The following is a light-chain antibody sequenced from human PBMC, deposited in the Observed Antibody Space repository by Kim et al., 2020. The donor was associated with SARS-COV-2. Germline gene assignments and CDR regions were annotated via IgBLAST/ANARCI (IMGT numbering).Light chain of an antibody. CDR3: QQYTTSPPAYT. CDR1: QSISSEF. V-gene: IGKV3-20*01. Sequence: PGDRATHSCRSSQSISSEFLAWYQRISGQPPRLLIFGASNRAAGIPDRFSGGGSGTDFTLTITRLEPADSAVYYCQQYTTSPPAYTFGQGTKLEI. J-gene: IGKJ2*01. CDR2: GAS.